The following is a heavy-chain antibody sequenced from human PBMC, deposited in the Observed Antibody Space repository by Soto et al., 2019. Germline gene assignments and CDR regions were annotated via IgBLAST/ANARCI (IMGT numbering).Heavy chain of an antibody. CDR1: GGSFSGYY. V-gene: IGHV4-34*01. CDR2: IKHSGST. D-gene: IGHD3-9*01. J-gene: IGHJ4*02. CDR3: ASRLYYDILTGYYNVYFDY. Sequence: QVQLQQWGAGLLKPSETLSLTCAVYGGSFSGYYWSWIRQPPGKGLEWIGEIKHSGSTNYNPSLKSRVTISVDTSKNQFSLKLSSVTAADTAVYYCASRLYYDILTGYYNVYFDYWGQGTLVTVSS.